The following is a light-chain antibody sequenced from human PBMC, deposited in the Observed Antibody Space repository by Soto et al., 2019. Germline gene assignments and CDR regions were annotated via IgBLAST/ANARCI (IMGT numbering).Light chain of an antibody. J-gene: IGKJ4*01. Sequence: EIVLTQSPGTLSLSPGERATLSCRASQRVGSSYLAWYQQKPGQAPRLLIYGASSRATGIPDRFSGSGSGTDFTLTIIRLEPEDLAVYYCQQYGTSALTCGGGTEVEIK. CDR3: QQYGTSALT. V-gene: IGKV3-20*01. CDR2: GAS. CDR1: QRVGSSY.